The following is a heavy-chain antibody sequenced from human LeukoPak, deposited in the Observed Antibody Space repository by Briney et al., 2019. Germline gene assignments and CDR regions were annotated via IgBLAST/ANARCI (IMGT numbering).Heavy chain of an antibody. CDR1: GFTVSSNY. D-gene: IGHD3/OR15-3a*01. J-gene: IGHJ4*02. CDR2: IHKSAIT. Sequence: GGSLRLSCAASGFTVSSNYMTWVRQAPGKGLEWVSVIHKSAITYYADTVKGRFTISRDNSKNTLYLQMNSLRAEDTAVYYCAKVPLRTGLKYFDYWGQGTLVTVSS. V-gene: IGHV3-53*01. CDR3: AKVPLRTGLKYFDY.